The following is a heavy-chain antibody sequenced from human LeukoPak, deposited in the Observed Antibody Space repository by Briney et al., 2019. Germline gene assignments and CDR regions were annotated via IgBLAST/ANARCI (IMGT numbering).Heavy chain of an antibody. J-gene: IGHJ6*04. V-gene: IGHV4-39*01. CDR2: IYYSGST. CDR3: ARSSPNYDFGV. D-gene: IGHD3-3*01. CDR1: GGSISSSSYY. Sequence: SETLSLTCTVSGGSISSSSYYWGWIRQPPGKGLERIGSIYYSGSTYYNPSLKSRVTISVDTSKNQFSLKLSSVTAADTAVYYCARSSPNYDFGVWGKGTTVTVSS.